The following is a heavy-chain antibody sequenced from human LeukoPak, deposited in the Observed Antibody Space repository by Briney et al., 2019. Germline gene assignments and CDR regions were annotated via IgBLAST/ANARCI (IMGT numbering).Heavy chain of an antibody. CDR3: ASVMNEWLLYGYYYYYMDV. CDR1: GGSFSGYY. J-gene: IGHJ6*03. Sequence: SETLSLTCAVYGGSFSGYYLSWIRQPPGKGLEWIGEINHSGSTNYNPSLKSRVTISVDTSKNQFSLKLSSVTAADTAVYYCASVMNEWLLYGYYYYYMDVWGKGTTVTVSS. D-gene: IGHD3-3*01. CDR2: INHSGST. V-gene: IGHV4-34*01.